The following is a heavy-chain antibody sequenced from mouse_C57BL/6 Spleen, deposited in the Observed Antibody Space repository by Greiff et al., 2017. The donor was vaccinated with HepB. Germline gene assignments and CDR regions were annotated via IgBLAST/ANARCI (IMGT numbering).Heavy chain of an antibody. V-gene: IGHV5-4*01. CDR3: ARDAGYYGSSYGWYFDV. D-gene: IGHD1-1*01. Sequence: EVKLMESGGGLVKPGGSLKLSCAASGFTFSSYAMSWVRQTPEKRLEWVATISDGGSYTYYPDNVKGRFTISRDNAKNNLYLQMSHLKSEDTAMYYCARDAGYYGSSYGWYFDVWGTGTTVTVSS. CDR2: ISDGGSYT. CDR1: GFTFSSYA. J-gene: IGHJ1*03.